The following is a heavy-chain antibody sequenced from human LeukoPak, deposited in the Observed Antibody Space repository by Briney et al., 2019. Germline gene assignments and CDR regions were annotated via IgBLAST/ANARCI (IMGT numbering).Heavy chain of an antibody. CDR2: IYWNDDN. Sequence: SGPTLVKPTQTLTLTCTFSGFSLSTTGAGVGWIRLPPGQALEWLAIIYWNDDNRYSPSLKSRLTITKDTSKNQVVLTMTNMDPVDTATYYCARRQWLEVFDCWGQGTLVTVSS. D-gene: IGHD6-19*01. V-gene: IGHV2-5*01. CDR3: ARRQWLEVFDC. CDR1: GFSLSTTGAG. J-gene: IGHJ4*02.